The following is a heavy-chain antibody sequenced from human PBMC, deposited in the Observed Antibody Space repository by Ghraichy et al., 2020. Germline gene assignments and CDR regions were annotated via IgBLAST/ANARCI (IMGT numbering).Heavy chain of an antibody. CDR3: ARGGSPTWTSRGMDV. Sequence: ASVEVSCKASGYTFTTYFDINWVRQAAGQGLEWLGSVRPYNGKMDYAQKFQGRITMTRDTSTSTAYMELSSLGSDDTAVYFCARGGSPTWTSRGMDVWGQGTTVTVSS. J-gene: IGHJ6*02. V-gene: IGHV1-8*02. CDR1: GYTFTTYFD. D-gene: IGHD1-1*01. CDR2: VRPYNGKM.